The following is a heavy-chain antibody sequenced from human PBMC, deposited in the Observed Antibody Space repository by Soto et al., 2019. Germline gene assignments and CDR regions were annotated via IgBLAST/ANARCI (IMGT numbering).Heavy chain of an antibody. CDR1: GYSVTSLD. Sequence: QVQLVQSGAEVMEPGASVKVSCKASGYSVTSLDINWVRQPAGQGLEWMGWMQPSTGRTGYAQRFQGRVAMTRDTSINTAYMELTTLTSDDTAFYYCARGVSAGVDYWGQGTLVTVSS. CDR2: MQPSTGRT. V-gene: IGHV1-8*01. CDR3: ARGVSAGVDY. D-gene: IGHD1-26*01. J-gene: IGHJ4*02.